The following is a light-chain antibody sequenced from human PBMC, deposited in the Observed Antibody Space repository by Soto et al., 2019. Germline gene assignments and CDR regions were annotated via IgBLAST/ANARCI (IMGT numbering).Light chain of an antibody. Sequence: EFVLMLAPGTLSLSPGGRCTLSCRASQSVSTNLAWYQHKQGHAPRLLIFGASTRATGIPARFSGSGSGTEFTLTTSSLQYEEVAVYYCQQYNNWRPWTFGQGTKVDIK. J-gene: IGKJ1*01. CDR3: QQYNNWRPWT. CDR2: GAS. V-gene: IGKV3-15*01. CDR1: QSVSTN.